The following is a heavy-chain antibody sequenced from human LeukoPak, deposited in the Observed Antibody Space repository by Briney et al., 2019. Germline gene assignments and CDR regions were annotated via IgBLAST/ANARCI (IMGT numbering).Heavy chain of an antibody. V-gene: IGHV1-18*01. CDR3: ASGSYSSGWYTADDAFDI. D-gene: IGHD6-19*01. J-gene: IGHJ3*02. Sequence: ASVKVSCKTSGYTFTSYGISWVRQDPGQGLEWMGWISAYNGNTNYAQKLQGRVTMTTDTSTSTAYMELRSLRSDDTAVYYCASGSYSSGWYTADDAFDIWGQGTMVTVSS. CDR2: ISAYNGNT. CDR1: GYTFTSYG.